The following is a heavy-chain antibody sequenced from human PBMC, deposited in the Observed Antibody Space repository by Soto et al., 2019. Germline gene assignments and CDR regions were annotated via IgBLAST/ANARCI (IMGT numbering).Heavy chain of an antibody. J-gene: IGHJ4*02. CDR2: IVVGSGNT. CDR1: GFTFTSSA. V-gene: IGHV1-58*01. Sequence: QMQLVQSGPEVKKPGTSVKVSCKASGFTFTSSAVQWVRQARGQRLEWIGWIVVGSGNTNYAQKFQERVTITRDMSTSTAYMELSSLRSEDTAVYYCAAAATWEILLVPYYWGQGTLVTVSS. CDR3: AAAATWEILLVPYY. D-gene: IGHD1-26*01.